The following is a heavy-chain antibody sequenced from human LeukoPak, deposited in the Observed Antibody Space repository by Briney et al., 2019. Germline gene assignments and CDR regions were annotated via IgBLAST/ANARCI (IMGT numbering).Heavy chain of an antibody. J-gene: IGHJ5*02. CDR3: ARHVFPRLAVAGTGRSAWFDP. D-gene: IGHD6-19*01. CDR1: GGSISSSSYY. Sequence: SETLSLTCTVSGGSISSSSYYWGWIRQPPGKGLEWIGSIYYSGSTYYNPSLKSRVTISVDTSKNQFSLKLSSVTAADTAVYYCARHVFPRLAVAGTGRSAWFDPWGQGTLVTVSS. V-gene: IGHV4-39*07. CDR2: IYYSGST.